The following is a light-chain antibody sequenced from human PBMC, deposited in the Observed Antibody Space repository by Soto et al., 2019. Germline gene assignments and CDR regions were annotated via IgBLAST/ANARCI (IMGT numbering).Light chain of an antibody. CDR2: VAS. CDR1: QSVSTSY. Sequence: EIVLSQSPLTLSLSPGERATLSCRASQSVSTSYLAWYQQKPGQAPRLLIYVASSRATGIPDRFSGSGSGTDFTIPISRMDPEDFAVSYCQQYGGFAGTFGQRTRLEIK. V-gene: IGKV3-20*01. J-gene: IGKJ5*01. CDR3: QQYGGFAGT.